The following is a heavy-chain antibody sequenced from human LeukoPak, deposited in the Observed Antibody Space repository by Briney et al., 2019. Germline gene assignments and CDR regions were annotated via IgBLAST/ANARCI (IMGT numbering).Heavy chain of an antibody. Sequence: GSSVKVSCKASGGTFSIYAISWVRQAPGQGLEWMGWISAYNGNTNYAQKLQGRVTMTTDTSTSTAYMELRSLRSDDTAVYYCARGGSVRGIDYWGQGTLVTVSS. V-gene: IGHV1-18*01. D-gene: IGHD1-26*01. J-gene: IGHJ4*02. CDR1: GGTFSIYA. CDR3: ARGGSVRGIDY. CDR2: ISAYNGNT.